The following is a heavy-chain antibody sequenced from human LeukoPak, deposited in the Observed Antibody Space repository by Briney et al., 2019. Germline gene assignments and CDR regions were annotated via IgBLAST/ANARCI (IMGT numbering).Heavy chain of an antibody. CDR1: GGTFSSYA. CDR3: ARGVWGDIVGATLAY. J-gene: IGHJ4*02. D-gene: IGHD1-26*01. CDR2: IIPIFGTA. V-gene: IGHV1-69*05. Sequence: ASVKVSCKASGGTFSSYAISWVRQAPGQGLEWMGGIIPIFGTANYAQKFQGRVTITTDESTSTAYMELSSLRSEDTAVYYCARGVWGDIVGATLAYWGQGTLVTVSS.